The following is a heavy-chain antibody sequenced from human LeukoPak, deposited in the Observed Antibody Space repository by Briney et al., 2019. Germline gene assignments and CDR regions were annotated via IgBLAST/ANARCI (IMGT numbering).Heavy chain of an antibody. CDR2: ISSNGGST. CDR1: GFTINIYA. D-gene: IGHD3-22*01. Sequence: GGSLRLSCAASGFTINIYAMHWVRQAPGEGLEYVSAISSNGGSTYYANSVKGRFTISRDNSKNTLYLQMGSLRAEDTAVYYCARFQYDSSGYRNFDYWGQGTLVTVSS. J-gene: IGHJ4*02. CDR3: ARFQYDSSGYRNFDY. V-gene: IGHV3-64*01.